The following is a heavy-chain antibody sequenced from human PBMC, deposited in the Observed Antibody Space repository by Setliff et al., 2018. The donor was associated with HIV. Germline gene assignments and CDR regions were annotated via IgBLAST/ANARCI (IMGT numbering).Heavy chain of an antibody. CDR2: IYYSGST. CDR3: AREDALTQQFDS. CDR1: GGSISSSSYY. V-gene: IGHV4-39*07. Sequence: SETLSLTCTVSGGSISSSSYYWGWIRQPPGKGLEWIGTIYYSGSTYYNPSLKSRVTISVDTSKNQFSLKLSSVTAADTAVYYCAREDALTQQFDSWGQGTLVTVSS. D-gene: IGHD6-13*01. J-gene: IGHJ4*02.